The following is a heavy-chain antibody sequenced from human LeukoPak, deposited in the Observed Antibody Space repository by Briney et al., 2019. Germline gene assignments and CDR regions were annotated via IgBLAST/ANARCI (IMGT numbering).Heavy chain of an antibody. J-gene: IGHJ4*02. V-gene: IGHV4-59*01. D-gene: IGHD4-17*01. Sequence: SETLSLTCTVSGGSISSYYWSWIRQPPGKGLEWIGYIYYSGSTNYNPSLKSRVTISVDTSKNQFSLELSSVTAADTAVYYCARGHGDYAYYFDYWGQGTLVTVSS. CDR2: IYYSGST. CDR3: ARGHGDYAYYFDY. CDR1: GGSISSYY.